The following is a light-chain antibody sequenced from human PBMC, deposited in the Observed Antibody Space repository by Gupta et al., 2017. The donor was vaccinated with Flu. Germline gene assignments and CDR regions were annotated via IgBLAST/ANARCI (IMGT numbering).Light chain of an antibody. CDR3: QQTYRPPLP. CDR2: GAS. V-gene: IGKV1-39*01. J-gene: IGKJ4*01. Sequence: DIQMTQSPPSLSASVGDRVTISCRASLPIRTYLTWYQQKPGKAPELLIYGASILPGGVPSRFSGVGSGTDFTLTRTSLQPEDLATYYGQQTYRPPLPFGGGTKVEIK. CDR1: LPIRTY.